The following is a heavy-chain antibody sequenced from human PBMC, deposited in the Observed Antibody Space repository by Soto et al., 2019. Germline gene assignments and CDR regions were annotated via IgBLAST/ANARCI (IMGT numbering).Heavy chain of an antibody. CDR2: IIPILGIA. V-gene: IGHV1-69*02. D-gene: IGHD2-2*01. Sequence: SVKVSCKASGGTFSSYTISWVRQAPGQGLEWMGRIIPILGIANYAQKFQGRVTITADKSTSTAYMELSSLRSEDTAVYYCARGGQLPHNWFDPWGQGTLVTVSS. J-gene: IGHJ5*02. CDR1: GGTFSSYT. CDR3: ARGGQLPHNWFDP.